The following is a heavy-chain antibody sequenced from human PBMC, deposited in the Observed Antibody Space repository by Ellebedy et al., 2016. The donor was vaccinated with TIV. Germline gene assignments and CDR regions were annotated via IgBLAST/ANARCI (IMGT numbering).Heavy chain of an antibody. Sequence: GGSLRLSCVASGFSFRSYWMSWVRQAPGKGLEWVANIYQDGSNQYYVDSVKGRFTISRDNADNSLFLQMNSLRAEDTAVYYCARRGSYGDYAVQINSWFDTWGRGTLVAVFS. CDR3: ARRGSYGDYAVQINSWFDT. J-gene: IGHJ5*02. V-gene: IGHV3-7*01. CDR1: GFSFRSYW. CDR2: IYQDGSNQ. D-gene: IGHD3-16*01.